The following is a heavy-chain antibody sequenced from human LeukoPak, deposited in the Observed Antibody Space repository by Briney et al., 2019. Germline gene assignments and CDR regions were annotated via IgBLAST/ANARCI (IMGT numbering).Heavy chain of an antibody. J-gene: IGHJ4*02. CDR3: AKRRTTVITMDYFDY. Sequence: GGSLRLSCAASVFTFSKYAMSGGRQAPGKGVEWVSGISGGAGTPYYADSVKGRFTISRDNSKDTLYLQMSSLRAEDTAVYYCAKRRTTVITMDYFDYWGQGTLVTVSS. CDR2: ISGGAGTP. CDR1: VFTFSKYA. D-gene: IGHD4-17*01. V-gene: IGHV3-23*01.